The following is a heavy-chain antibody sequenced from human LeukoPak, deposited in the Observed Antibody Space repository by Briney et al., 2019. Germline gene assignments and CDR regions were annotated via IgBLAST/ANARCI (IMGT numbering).Heavy chain of an antibody. V-gene: IGHV1-18*03. CDR3: ARAGAVVDNWFDP. Sequence: ASVKVSCKASGYTFNTYGITWVRQSHGQGLEWMGWISGYNGKTKYAQKLQDRVTMTTDTSTTTAYMELRSLRFDDMAVYYCARAGAVVDNWFDPWDQGTLVTVSS. CDR1: GYTFNTYG. D-gene: IGHD2-15*01. J-gene: IGHJ5*02. CDR2: ISGYNGKT.